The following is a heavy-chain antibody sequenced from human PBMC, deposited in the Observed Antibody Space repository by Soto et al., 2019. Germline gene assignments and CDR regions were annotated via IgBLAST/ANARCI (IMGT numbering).Heavy chain of an antibody. CDR1: GFTVSSYA. D-gene: IGHD2-15*01. CDR2: ISYDGSNK. Sequence: QVQLVESGGGVVQPGRSLRLSCAASGFTVSSYAMHWVRQAPGKWLEWVAVISYDGSNKYYADSVKGRFTISRDNSQNTLYLQMNSLRAEDTAVYYCARGFGYCSGGSCSEYGDTHAYWGQGTLVTVSS. V-gene: IGHV3-30-3*01. J-gene: IGHJ4*02. CDR3: ARGFGYCSGGSCSEYGDTHAY.